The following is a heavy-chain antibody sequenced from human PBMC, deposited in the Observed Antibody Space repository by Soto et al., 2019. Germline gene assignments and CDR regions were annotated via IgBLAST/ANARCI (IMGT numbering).Heavy chain of an antibody. D-gene: IGHD3-10*01. CDR2: INPNSGGT. J-gene: IGHJ4*02. Sequence: ASVKVSCKASGYTFTGYYMHWVRQAPGQGLEWMGWINPNSGGTNYAQKFQGWVTMTRDTSISTAYMELSRLRSDDTAVYYCASEVKSYYYGSGSYYNKYFDYWGQGTLVTVSS. CDR1: GYTFTGYY. CDR3: ASEVKSYYYGSGSYYNKYFDY. V-gene: IGHV1-2*04.